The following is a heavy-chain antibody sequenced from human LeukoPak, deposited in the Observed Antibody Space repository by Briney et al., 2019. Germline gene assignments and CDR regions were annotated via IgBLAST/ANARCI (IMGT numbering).Heavy chain of an antibody. Sequence: GGSLRLSCAASGFTFSSYWMSWVRQAPGKGLEWVANIKQDGSEKYYVDSVKGRFTISRDNAKNSLYLQMNSLRAEDTAVYHCARRTWRDYYDSSGYPFDYWGQGTLVTVSS. CDR2: IKQDGSEK. D-gene: IGHD3-22*01. CDR3: ARRTWRDYYDSSGYPFDY. CDR1: GFTFSSYW. J-gene: IGHJ4*02. V-gene: IGHV3-7*01.